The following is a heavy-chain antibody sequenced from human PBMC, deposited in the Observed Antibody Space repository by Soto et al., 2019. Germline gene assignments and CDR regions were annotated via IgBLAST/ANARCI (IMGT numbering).Heavy chain of an antibody. CDR1: GFTFSSYA. Sequence: EVQLLESGGGLVQPGGSLRLSCAASGFTFSSYAMSWVRQAPGKGLEWVSAISGSGGSTYYADSVKGRFTISRDNSRNTLYLQMNSLRAEDTAVYYCAKGGAVADAFDIWGQGTMVTVSS. D-gene: IGHD6-19*01. J-gene: IGHJ3*02. CDR2: ISGSGGST. V-gene: IGHV3-23*01. CDR3: AKGGAVADAFDI.